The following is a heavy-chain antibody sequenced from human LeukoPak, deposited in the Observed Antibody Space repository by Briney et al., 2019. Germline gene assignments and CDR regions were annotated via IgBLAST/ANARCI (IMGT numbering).Heavy chain of an antibody. CDR2: IKQDGSEK. CDR1: GFTFSSYW. J-gene: IGHJ3*02. Sequence: GGSLRLSCAASGFTFSSYWMSWVRQAPGKGLEWVANIKQDGSEKYYVDSVKGRFTTSRDNAKNSLYLQMSSLRAEDTAVYYCARGRYCSGGSCYSAAFDIWGQGTMVTVSS. D-gene: IGHD2-15*01. V-gene: IGHV3-7*01. CDR3: ARGRYCSGGSCYSAAFDI.